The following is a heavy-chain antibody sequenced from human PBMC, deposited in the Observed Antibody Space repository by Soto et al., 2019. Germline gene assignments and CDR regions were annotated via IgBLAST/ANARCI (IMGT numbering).Heavy chain of an antibody. J-gene: IGHJ4*02. D-gene: IGHD5-12*01. V-gene: IGHV1-46*01. CDR1: GYTFTSYY. CDR3: ARAGSGSGYDSGGGYFDY. Sequence: QVQLVQSGAEVKKPGASVKVSCKASGYTFTSYYMHWVRQAPGQGLEWMGIINPSGGSTSYAQKFQGRVTMTRDTSTSTVYMELGSLRSEDTAVYYCARAGSGSGYDSGGGYFDYWGQGTLVTVSS. CDR2: INPSGGST.